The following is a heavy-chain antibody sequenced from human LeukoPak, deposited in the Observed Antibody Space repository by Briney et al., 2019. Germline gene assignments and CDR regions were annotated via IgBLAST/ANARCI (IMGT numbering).Heavy chain of an antibody. D-gene: IGHD6-19*01. Sequence: GASVKVSCKASGYTFTGYYMHWVRQAPGQGLEWMGRINPNSGGTNYAQKFRGRVTMTRDTSISTAYMELSRLRSDDTAVYYCATHSSGWYRKDYWGQGTLVTVSS. CDR2: INPNSGGT. CDR3: ATHSSGWYRKDY. V-gene: IGHV1-2*06. J-gene: IGHJ4*02. CDR1: GYTFTGYY.